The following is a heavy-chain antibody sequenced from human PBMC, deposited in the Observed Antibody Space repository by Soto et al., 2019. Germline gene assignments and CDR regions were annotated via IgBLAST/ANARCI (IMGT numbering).Heavy chain of an antibody. D-gene: IGHD6-13*01. CDR3: VRPYYSSSWFPFDR. V-gene: IGHV3-11*01. J-gene: IGHJ4*02. CDR1: GFDFVDYY. Sequence: LRLSFTGSGFDFVDYYISWIRQAPGKGLEWVSYIDSGDGTTYYTDSVKGRFTISRDNAKKTVYLQMSSLRVEDTALYYCVRPYYSSSWFPFDRWGQGTLVTVSS. CDR2: IDSGDGTT.